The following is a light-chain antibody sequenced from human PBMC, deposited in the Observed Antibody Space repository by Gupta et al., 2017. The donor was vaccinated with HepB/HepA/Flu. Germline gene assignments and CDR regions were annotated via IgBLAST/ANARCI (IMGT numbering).Light chain of an antibody. CDR2: DAS. Sequence: VLTPSPATLSLSPRDRDTLSCRASQSVVIYLAWSQQKPGQAPSLLIYDASNRATGIPARFSGSGYGTDFTLTISSLEPEDFAVYYCQHRSSWLTFGGGTKVEIK. CDR3: QHRSSWLT. J-gene: IGKJ4*01. V-gene: IGKV3-11*01. CDR1: QSVVIY.